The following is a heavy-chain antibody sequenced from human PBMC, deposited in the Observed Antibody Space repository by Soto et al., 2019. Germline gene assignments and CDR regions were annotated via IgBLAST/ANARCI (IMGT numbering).Heavy chain of an antibody. CDR3: ARSEAPGLDY. J-gene: IGHJ4*02. V-gene: IGHV4-59*12. CDR2: AHHSGRT. CDR1: GGSISSYY. Sequence: PSETLSLTCTVSGGSISSYYWSWIRQPPGKGLEWIGEAHHSGRTNYNPSLKSRVTISVDKSKNHFSLKLSSVTAADTAVYYCARSEAPGLDYWGQGTLVTVSS. D-gene: IGHD6-6*01.